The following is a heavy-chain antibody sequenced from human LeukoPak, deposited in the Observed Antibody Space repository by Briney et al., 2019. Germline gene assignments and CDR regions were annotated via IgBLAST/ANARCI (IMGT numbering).Heavy chain of an antibody. CDR3: ARLGIGVVPSAMLGDYYFDY. CDR2: TYYSGST. CDR1: GGSISSYY. V-gene: IGHV4-59*08. Sequence: PSETLSLTCTVSGGSISSYYWSWIRQPPGKGLEWIGYTYYSGSTNYNPSLKSRVTISVDTSKNQFSLKLTSVTAADTAVYYCARLGIGVVPSAMLGDYYFDYWGQGTLVTVSS. J-gene: IGHJ4*02. D-gene: IGHD2-2*01.